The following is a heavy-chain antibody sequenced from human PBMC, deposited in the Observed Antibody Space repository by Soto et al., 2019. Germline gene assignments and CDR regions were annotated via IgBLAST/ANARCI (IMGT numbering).Heavy chain of an antibody. J-gene: IGHJ4*02. D-gene: IGHD1-1*01. CDR1: GFTFSSYA. CDR2: ISGSGGST. V-gene: IGHV3-23*01. CDR3: AKPHRGGTTSTSNYFDY. Sequence: EVQLLESGGGLVQPGGSLRLSCAASGFTFSSYAMSWVRQAPGKGLEWVSAISGSGGSTYYADSVKGRFTISRDNSKNTLYLQMNSLRAEDTAVYYCAKPHRGGTTSTSNYFDYWGQGTLVTVSS.